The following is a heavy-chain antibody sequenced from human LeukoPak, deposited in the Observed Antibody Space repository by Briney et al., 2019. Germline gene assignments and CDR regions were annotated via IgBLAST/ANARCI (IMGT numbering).Heavy chain of an antibody. CDR1: GGSISSYY. CDR2: IYYSGST. Sequence: SETLSLTCTVSGGSISSYYWSWIRQPPGKGLEWIGYIYYSGSTNYNPSLKSRVTISVDTSKNQFSLKLSSVTAADTAVYYCASGGDYDILTVYYPTFDYWGQGTLVTVSS. J-gene: IGHJ4*02. V-gene: IGHV4-59*01. CDR3: ASGGDYDILTVYYPTFDY. D-gene: IGHD3-9*01.